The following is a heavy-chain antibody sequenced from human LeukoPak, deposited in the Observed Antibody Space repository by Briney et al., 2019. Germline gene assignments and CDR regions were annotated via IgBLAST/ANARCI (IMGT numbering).Heavy chain of an antibody. CDR3: AKDRQIVATILDY. Sequence: TGGSLRLSCAASGFTFSSYAMSWVRQAPGKGLEWVSAISGSVNSTNYADSVKGRFTISRDNSKNTLYLQMNSLRAEDTAVYYCAKDRQIVATILDYWGQGTLVTVSS. J-gene: IGHJ4*02. D-gene: IGHD5-12*01. CDR1: GFTFSSYA. CDR2: ISGSVNST. V-gene: IGHV3-23*01.